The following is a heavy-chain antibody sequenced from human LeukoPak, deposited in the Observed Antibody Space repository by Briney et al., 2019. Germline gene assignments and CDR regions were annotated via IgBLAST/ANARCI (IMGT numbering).Heavy chain of an antibody. D-gene: IGHD4-17*01. CDR2: ITGTHYTT. Sequence: SGGSLRLSCAASGFTFSTFAMTWVRQAPGKGLEWVSSITGTHYTTYNTDSVKGRFTISRDNSKNTLYLQMNSLRADDTAVYYCTKDLNGDYVGAFDPWGQGTLVTVSS. J-gene: IGHJ5*02. CDR3: TKDLNGDYVGAFDP. CDR1: GFTFSTFA. V-gene: IGHV3-23*01.